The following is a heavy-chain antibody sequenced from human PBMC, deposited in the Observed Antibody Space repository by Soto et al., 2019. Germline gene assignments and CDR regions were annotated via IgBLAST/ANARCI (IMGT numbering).Heavy chain of an antibody. CDR1: GYTFTSYY. CDR3: ARDYYDFSGYHPHQHYFDY. Sequence: GASVKVSCKASGYTFTSYYMHWVRQAPGQGLEWMGIINPSGGSTSYAQKFQGRVTMTRDTSTSTVYMELSSLRSEDTAVYYCARDYYDFSGYHPHQHYFDYWGQRTLVTVSS. CDR2: INPSGGST. V-gene: IGHV1-46*01. J-gene: IGHJ4*02. D-gene: IGHD3-22*01.